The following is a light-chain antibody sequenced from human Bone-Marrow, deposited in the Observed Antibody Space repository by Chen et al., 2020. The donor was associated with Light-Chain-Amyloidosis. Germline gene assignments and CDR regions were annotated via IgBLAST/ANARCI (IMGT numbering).Light chain of an antibody. V-gene: IGLV2-14*01. CDR1: SSDVGGDNH. CDR3: SSYTITDKPV. Sequence: QSALTQPASVSGSPGQSITISCTGTSSDVGGDNHVSLYQQHPDKAPKLMIYEVTNRPSWVPDRLSASTSGYTASLTISGLQTECEPDDFCSSYTITDKPVYGTGTRATGL. J-gene: IGLJ1*01. CDR2: EVT.